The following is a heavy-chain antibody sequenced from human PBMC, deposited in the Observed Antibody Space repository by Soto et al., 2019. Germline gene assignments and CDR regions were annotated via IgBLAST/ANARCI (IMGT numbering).Heavy chain of an antibody. CDR3: ARGSGCGGGSCYYGLDV. CDR1: GGSISSHY. J-gene: IGHJ6*02. CDR2: LYYSGHT. V-gene: IGHV4-59*11. Sequence: KTSETLSLTCTVSGGSISSHYWSWIRQSPGKGLEWIGYLYYSGHTDYNPSLRSRVTISVDTSKTQFSLKLSSVTAADTAVYYCARGSGCGGGSCYYGLDVWGQGTTVTVSS. D-gene: IGHD2-15*01.